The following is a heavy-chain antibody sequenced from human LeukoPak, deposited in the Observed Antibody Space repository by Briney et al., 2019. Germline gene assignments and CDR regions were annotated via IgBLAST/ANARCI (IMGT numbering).Heavy chain of an antibody. CDR1: GGTFSSYA. CDR2: IIPIFGTA. D-gene: IGHD1-1*01. J-gene: IGHJ4*02. CDR3: ASETERGPGYFDY. Sequence: ASVKVSCKASGGTFSSYAISWVRQAPGQGLEWMGGIIPIFGTANYAQKFQGGVTITADESTSTAYMELSSLRSEDTAVYYCASETERGPGYFDYWGQGTLVTVSS. V-gene: IGHV1-69*13.